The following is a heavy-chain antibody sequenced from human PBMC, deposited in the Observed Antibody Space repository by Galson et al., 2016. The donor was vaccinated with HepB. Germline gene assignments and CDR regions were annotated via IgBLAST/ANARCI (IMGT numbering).Heavy chain of an antibody. D-gene: IGHD3-3*01. J-gene: IGHJ6*03. Sequence: LRLSCATSGFTFSTYHMNWVCQAPGKGLEWVSYISRTGSTIYYADSVRGRFAISRDNAKSSLYLQMNNLRDDDSAIYYCARGLYDENLYFNYYMDVWGTGTTVTVSS. CDR3: ARGLYDENLYFNYYMDV. V-gene: IGHV3-48*02. CDR2: ISRTGSTI. CDR1: GFTFSTYH.